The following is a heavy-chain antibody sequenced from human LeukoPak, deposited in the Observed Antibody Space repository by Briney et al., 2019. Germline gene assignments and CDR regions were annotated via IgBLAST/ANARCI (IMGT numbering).Heavy chain of an antibody. V-gene: IGHV3-23*01. CDR2: IIDSGNSI. J-gene: IGHJ4*02. CDR1: GFTFSSCA. D-gene: IGHD1-26*01. Sequence: GGSLRLSCAASGFTFSSCAMSWVRQAPGKGLEWVATIIDSGNSIYYADSAEGRFTISRDNSKNTLYLQMNSLRAGDTAVYYCAKDPIFSGSYGVFDYWGLGTLVTVSS. CDR3: AKDPIFSGSYGVFDY.